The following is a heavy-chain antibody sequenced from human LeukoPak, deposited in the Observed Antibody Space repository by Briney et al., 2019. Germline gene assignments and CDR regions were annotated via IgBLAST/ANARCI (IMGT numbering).Heavy chain of an antibody. CDR2: IYYSGST. CDR3: ARVDRSDAFDI. J-gene: IGHJ3*02. CDR1: GGSISSSSYY. Sequence: KSSETLSLTCTVSGGSISSSSYYWGWIRQPPGKGLEWIGSIYYSGSTYYNLSLKSRVTISVDTSKNQFSLKLSSVTAADTAVYYCARVDRSDAFDIWGQGTMVTVSS. V-gene: IGHV4-39*01.